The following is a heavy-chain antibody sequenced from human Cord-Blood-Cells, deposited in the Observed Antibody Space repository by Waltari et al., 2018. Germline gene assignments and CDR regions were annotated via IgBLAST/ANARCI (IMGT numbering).Heavy chain of an antibody. J-gene: IGHJ4*02. CDR1: GGAFGSYA. CDR2: IIPIFGTA. D-gene: IGHD3-10*01. Sequence: QVQLVQSGAEVKKPGSSVQVPCKASGGAFGSYAISWVRQAPGQGLEWMGGIIPIFGTANYAQKFQGRVTITADESTSTAYMELSSLRSEDTAVYYCARSYYSGSGRYFDYWSQGTLVTVSS. V-gene: IGHV1-69*01. CDR3: ARSYYSGSGRYFDY.